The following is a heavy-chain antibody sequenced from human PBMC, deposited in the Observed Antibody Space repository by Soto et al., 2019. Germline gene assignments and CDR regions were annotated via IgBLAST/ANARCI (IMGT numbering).Heavy chain of an antibody. Sequence: QVQLVQSGAEVKKPGASVKVSCKASGYTFNNYGISWVRQARGQGLEWMGWISGYNGDTDYAHNFKGRLTMTTDTSTSTAYMELRSLTSDDTAVFFCARDTGNFGVWPYFLDHGGQGTLITVSS. J-gene: IGHJ4*02. CDR2: ISGYNGDT. CDR3: ARDTGNFGVWPYFLDH. D-gene: IGHD4-17*01. V-gene: IGHV1-18*01. CDR1: GYTFNNYG.